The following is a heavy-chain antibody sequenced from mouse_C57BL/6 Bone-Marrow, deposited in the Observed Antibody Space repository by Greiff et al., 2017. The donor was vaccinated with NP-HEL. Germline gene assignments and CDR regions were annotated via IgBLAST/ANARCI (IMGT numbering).Heavy chain of an antibody. CDR1: GFNIKDDY. V-gene: IGHV14-4*01. Sequence: EVKLVESGAELVRPGASVKLSCTASGFNIKDDYMHWVKQRPEQGLEWIGWIDPENGDTEYASKFQGKATITADTSSNTAYLQLSSLTSEDTAVYYCTYYSHFAYWGQGTLVTVSA. CDR3: TYYSHFAY. J-gene: IGHJ3*01. CDR2: IDPENGDT. D-gene: IGHD2-12*01.